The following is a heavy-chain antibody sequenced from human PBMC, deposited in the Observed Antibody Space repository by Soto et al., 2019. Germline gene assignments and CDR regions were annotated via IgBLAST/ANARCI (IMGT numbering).Heavy chain of an antibody. CDR3: ARGLPRYCSGGSCYDKGVYFDY. CDR2: INHSGST. Sequence: SETLSLTCAVYGGSFSGYYWSWIRQSPGKGLEWIGEINHSGSTNYNPSLKSRVTISVDTSKNQFSLKLSSVTAADTAVYYCARGLPRYCSGGSCYDKGVYFDYWGQGTLVTVSS. V-gene: IGHV4-34*01. J-gene: IGHJ4*02. D-gene: IGHD2-15*01. CDR1: GGSFSGYY.